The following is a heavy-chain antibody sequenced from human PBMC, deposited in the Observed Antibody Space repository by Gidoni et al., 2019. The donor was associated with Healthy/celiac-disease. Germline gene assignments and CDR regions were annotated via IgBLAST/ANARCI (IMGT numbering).Heavy chain of an antibody. D-gene: IGHD3-22*01. J-gene: IGHJ4*02. Sequence: EVQLVESGGGLVQPGRSLRLSCTASGFTFGDYAMSWFRQAPGKGLEWVGFIRSKAYGGTTEYAASVKGRFTISRDDSKSIAYLQMNSLKTEDTAVYYCTRGSGWLLPLFDYWGQGTLVTVSS. CDR1: GFTFGDYA. CDR3: TRGSGWLLPLFDY. CDR2: IRSKAYGGTT. V-gene: IGHV3-49*03.